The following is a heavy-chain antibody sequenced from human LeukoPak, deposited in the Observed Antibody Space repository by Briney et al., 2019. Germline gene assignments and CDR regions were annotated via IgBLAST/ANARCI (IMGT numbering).Heavy chain of an antibody. Sequence: ASVKVSCKASGYTFTGYYMHWVRQAPGQGLEWMGWINPNSGGTNYAQKFQGRVTMTRDTSISTAYMELSRLRSDDTAVYYCARADGLLCFGELLVWYFDYWGQGTLVTVSS. D-gene: IGHD3-10*01. J-gene: IGHJ4*02. V-gene: IGHV1-2*02. CDR3: ARADGLLCFGELLVWYFDY. CDR1: GYTFTGYY. CDR2: INPNSGGT.